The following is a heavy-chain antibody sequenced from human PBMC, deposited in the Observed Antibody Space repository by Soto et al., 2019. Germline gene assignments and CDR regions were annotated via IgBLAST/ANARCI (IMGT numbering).Heavy chain of an antibody. J-gene: IGHJ4*02. CDR1: GYTFTSSD. CDR2: MKPNSGNT. CDR3: EREIGGDLFDY. Sequence: QVQLVQSGAEVKKPGASVKVSCKASGYTFTSSDINWVRQATGQVLEWMGWMKPNSGNTGYAQKFQGRVTMTRNTARSTGYMVLSSMRSEDTAVYYCEREIGGDLFDYWGQGTLVTVSS. V-gene: IGHV1-8*01. D-gene: IGHD2-21*02.